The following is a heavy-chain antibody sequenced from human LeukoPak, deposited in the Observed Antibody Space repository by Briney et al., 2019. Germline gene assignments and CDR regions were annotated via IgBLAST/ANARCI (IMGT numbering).Heavy chain of an antibody. J-gene: IGHJ6*04. CDR1: GGSISSHY. V-gene: IGHV4-59*11. CDR2: IYDSGST. D-gene: IGHD3-10*01. CDR3: ARLAARRGYYCYGMDV. Sequence: PSETLSLTCTVSGGSISSHYWSWIRPPPGKGLAWIGYIYDSGSTNYNPSLKSRVTISVDTSKNQFSLKLSSVTAADTAVYYCARLAARRGYYCYGMDVWGEGATVTVSS.